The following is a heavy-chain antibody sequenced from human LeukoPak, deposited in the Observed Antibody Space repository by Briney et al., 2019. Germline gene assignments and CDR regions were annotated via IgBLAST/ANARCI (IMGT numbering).Heavy chain of an antibody. CDR2: IIPIFGTA. CDR3: ARVGGATTYFDY. Sequence: SVKVSCKASGGTFSSYAISWVRQAPGQGLEWMGGIIPIFGTANYAQKFQGRVTITADESTSTAYMELSSLRSEDTAAYYCARVGGATTYFDYWGQGTLVTVSS. CDR1: GGTFSSYA. V-gene: IGHV1-69*13. D-gene: IGHD5-24*01. J-gene: IGHJ4*02.